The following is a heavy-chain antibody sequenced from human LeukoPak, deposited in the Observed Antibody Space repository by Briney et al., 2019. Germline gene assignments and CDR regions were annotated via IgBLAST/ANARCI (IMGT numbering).Heavy chain of an antibody. CDR1: GFTFRSYE. CDR3: ARESGMDV. CDR2: ISSSGSTI. J-gene: IGHJ6*02. Sequence: GGSLRLSCAASGFTFRSYERNGVRQAPGRGLERVSYISSSGSTIYYADSVKGRFTISRDNAKNSLYLQMNSLRVEDTAVYYCARESGMDVWGQGTTVTVSS. V-gene: IGHV3-48*03.